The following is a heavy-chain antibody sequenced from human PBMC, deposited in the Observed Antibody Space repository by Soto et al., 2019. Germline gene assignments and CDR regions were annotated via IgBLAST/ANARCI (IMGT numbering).Heavy chain of an antibody. CDR2: IRSKANGGTT. J-gene: IGHJ3*02. Sequence: GGSLRLSCTASGFTFGDYAMSWFRQAPGKGLEWVGFIRSKANGGTTEFAASVKGRFTISRDDFKSIAYLQMNSLKTEDTAVYYCTRFSVYYNPLIGYSTDAFDIWGQGTMVTVSS. CDR3: TRFSVYYNPLIGYSTDAFDI. CDR1: GFTFGDYA. V-gene: IGHV3-49*03. D-gene: IGHD3-9*01.